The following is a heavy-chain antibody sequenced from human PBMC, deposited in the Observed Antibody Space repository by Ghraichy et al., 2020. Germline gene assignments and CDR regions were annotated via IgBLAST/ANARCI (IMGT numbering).Heavy chain of an antibody. V-gene: IGHV4-30-2*06. Sequence: SETLSLTCAVSGGSIISPAYSWSWIRQSQTKGLEWIGYIYHTGSTHYNPSLESRVTFSLDKSNNQVSLTLRSVTAADTAVYYCATTPTNYYTTSGSYAFDIWGPGTMVTVSS. CDR3: ATTPTNYYTTSGSYAFDI. CDR2: IYHTGST. D-gene: IGHD3-10*01. CDR1: GGSIISPAYS. J-gene: IGHJ3*02.